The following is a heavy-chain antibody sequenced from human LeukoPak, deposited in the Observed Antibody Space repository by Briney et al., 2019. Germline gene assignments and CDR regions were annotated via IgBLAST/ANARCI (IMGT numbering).Heavy chain of an antibody. V-gene: IGHV4-59*01. CDR3: AIYWGSVWYFDL. J-gene: IGHJ2*01. CDR2: IHYSGYT. D-gene: IGHD7-27*01. CDR1: GGSISNCY. Sequence: SETLSLTCAVSGGSISNCYCSWIRQPPGKGLEWLGYIHYSGYTNYNPSLKSRVTISVDTSKNQFSLNLSSVTAADTAVYYCAIYWGSVWYFDLWGRGTLVTVSS.